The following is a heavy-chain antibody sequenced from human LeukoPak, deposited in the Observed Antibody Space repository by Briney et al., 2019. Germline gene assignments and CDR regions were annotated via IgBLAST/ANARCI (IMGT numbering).Heavy chain of an antibody. D-gene: IGHD6-6*01. CDR1: GFTFSSDA. J-gene: IGHJ4*02. CDR3: AKGSSSSRPYSFDY. CDR2: ITDSGGST. Sequence: GGSLRVSCAASGFTFSSDAMSCVRQAPGKGLEWFSAITDSGGSTYHADSVKGRFTISRDNSKDTLYLQMNSLRAEDTAVYYCAKGSSSSRPYSFDYRGQGTLVTVSS. V-gene: IGHV3-23*01.